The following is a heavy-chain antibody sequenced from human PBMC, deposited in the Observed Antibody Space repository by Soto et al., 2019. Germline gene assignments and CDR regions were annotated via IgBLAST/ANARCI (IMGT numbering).Heavy chain of an antibody. CDR1: GYSFTSYW. CDR2: IYPGDSDT. V-gene: IGHV5-51*01. J-gene: IGHJ3*02. CDR3: ARPTSAYPNDAFDI. D-gene: IGHD3-22*01. Sequence: GESMKISCKGSGYSFTSYWIGWVRQIPGKGLEWMGIIYPGDSDTRYSPSFQGQVAISADKSVSTAYLQWSSLKASDPAMYYCARPTSAYPNDAFDICGQGTMVTGSS.